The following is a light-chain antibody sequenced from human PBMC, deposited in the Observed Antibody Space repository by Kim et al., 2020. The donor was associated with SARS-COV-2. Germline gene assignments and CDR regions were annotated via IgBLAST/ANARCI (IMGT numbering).Light chain of an antibody. CDR3: QVWDSSSDHVV. V-gene: IGLV3-21*04. Sequence: PGKTAWITCGGNNIGSKSVHWYQQKPGQAPVLVIYYDSDRPSGIPERFSGSNSGNTATLTISRVEAGDEADYYCQVWDSSSDHVVFGGGTQLTVL. CDR1: NIGSKS. CDR2: YDS. J-gene: IGLJ2*01.